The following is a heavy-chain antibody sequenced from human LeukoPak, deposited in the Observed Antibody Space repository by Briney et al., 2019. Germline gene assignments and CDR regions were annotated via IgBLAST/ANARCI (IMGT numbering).Heavy chain of an antibody. CDR3: ARDRYYYDSSGYHPGYYFDY. CDR1: GYTFTSYY. Sequence: ASVKVSCKASGYTFTSYYMHWVRQAPGQGLEWMGWINPNSGGTNYAQKFQGRVTMTRGTSISTAYMELSRLRSDDTAVYYCARDRYYYDSSGYHPGYYFDYWGQGTLVTVSS. D-gene: IGHD3-22*01. J-gene: IGHJ4*02. CDR2: INPNSGGT. V-gene: IGHV1-2*02.